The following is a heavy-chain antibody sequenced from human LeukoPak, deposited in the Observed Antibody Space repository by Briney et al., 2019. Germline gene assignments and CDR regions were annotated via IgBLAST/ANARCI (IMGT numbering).Heavy chain of an antibody. CDR3: AKGGYDFWSGYWDY. V-gene: IGHV3-23*01. CDR1: GFTFSSYA. D-gene: IGHD3-3*01. CDR2: ISGSGGST. J-gene: IGHJ4*02. Sequence: GGSLRLSCAASGFTFSSYAMSWVREAPGKGRGWVSAISGSGGSTYYADSVKGRFTIYRDNSKNTLYLQMNSLRAEDTAVYYCAKGGYDFWSGYWDYWGQGTLVTVSS.